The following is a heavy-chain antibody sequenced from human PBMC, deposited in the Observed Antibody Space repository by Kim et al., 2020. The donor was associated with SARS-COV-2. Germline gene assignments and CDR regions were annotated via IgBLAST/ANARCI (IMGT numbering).Heavy chain of an antibody. CDR3: ASYGSESYPRLAFDI. V-gene: IGHV4-59*12. D-gene: IGHD3-10*01. J-gene: IGHJ3*02. Sequence: PSLKGRVTISVDTSKNPFSLKLSSVNAADTAVYYCASYGSESYPRLAFDIWGQGTMVTVSS.